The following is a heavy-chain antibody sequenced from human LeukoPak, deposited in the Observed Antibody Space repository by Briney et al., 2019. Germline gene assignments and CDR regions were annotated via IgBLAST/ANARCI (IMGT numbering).Heavy chain of an antibody. Sequence: ASVKVSCKASGYTLTSYGISWVRQAPGQGLEWMGWISAYNGNTRYAQKLQGRVTMTTDSSTSTAYMELRSLRSDDTAVYYCARGPIIPAAADYYHMDVWGKGTTVTVSS. V-gene: IGHV1-18*01. J-gene: IGHJ6*03. D-gene: IGHD2-2*01. CDR2: ISAYNGNT. CDR3: ARGPIIPAAADYYHMDV. CDR1: GYTLTSYG.